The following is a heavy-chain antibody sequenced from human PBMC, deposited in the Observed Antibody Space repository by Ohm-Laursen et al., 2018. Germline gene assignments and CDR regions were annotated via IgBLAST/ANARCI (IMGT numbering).Heavy chain of an antibody. CDR3: AGEPTRGYYGPLDY. J-gene: IGHJ4*02. D-gene: IGHD3-10*01. CDR1: GGSISSYY. V-gene: IGHV4-59*01. Sequence: GTLSLTCAVSGGSISSYYWSWIRQPPGKGLEWIGYVYYSGSTNYNPSLKSRVTISVDTSKNQFSLKLRSVTSADTAVYYCAGEPTRGYYGPLDYWGQGTLVTVSS. CDR2: VYYSGST.